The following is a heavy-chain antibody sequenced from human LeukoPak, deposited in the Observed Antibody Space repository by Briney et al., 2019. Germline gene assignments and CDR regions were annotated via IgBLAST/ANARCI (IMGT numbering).Heavy chain of an antibody. Sequence: GGSLRLFCAASGFTFDSYAMTWVPQAPGKGLELVSYISSPGSSTFYADSVKGRFTISRDNSKNTLYLQMNSLRAEDTAVYYCAKRGIPTSAYYFDSWGQGTLITVSS. V-gene: IGHV3-23*01. CDR1: GFTFDSYA. CDR2: ISSPGSST. CDR3: AKRGIPTSAYYFDS. J-gene: IGHJ4*02. D-gene: IGHD2-2*01.